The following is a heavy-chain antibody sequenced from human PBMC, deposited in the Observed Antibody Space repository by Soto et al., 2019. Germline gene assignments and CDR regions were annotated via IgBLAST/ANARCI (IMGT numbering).Heavy chain of an antibody. CDR2: IDPSDSYN. V-gene: IGHV5-10-1*01. Sequence: EVQLVQSEAEVKKPGESLRISCKGSGYSFTGYWISWVRQMPGKGLEWMGRIDPSDSYNNYSPSFQGHVTISADKSISTAYLQWSSLKASDTAMYYCARQVVGYCSGGSCTPFDYWGQGTLGTVSS. J-gene: IGHJ4*02. D-gene: IGHD2-15*01. CDR1: GYSFTGYW. CDR3: ARQVVGYCSGGSCTPFDY.